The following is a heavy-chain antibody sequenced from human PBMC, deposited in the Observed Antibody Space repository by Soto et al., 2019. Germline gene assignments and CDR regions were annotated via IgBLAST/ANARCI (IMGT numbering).Heavy chain of an antibody. CDR1: GFIFDDFA. CDR2: ISCNSDSI. CDR3: TKVGGLYDFCSGPRHGDL. Sequence: EGQLVESGGGFVQPGRSLRLSCAGSGFIFDDFALHWVRQAPGKVLEWVSGISCNSDSIGYADAVKGRFTISRDNAKNSLYLQMNRLRVEATAMYYCTKVGGLYDFCSGPRHGDLWSQGTLVTVSS. D-gene: IGHD3-3*01. J-gene: IGHJ5*02. V-gene: IGHV3-9*01.